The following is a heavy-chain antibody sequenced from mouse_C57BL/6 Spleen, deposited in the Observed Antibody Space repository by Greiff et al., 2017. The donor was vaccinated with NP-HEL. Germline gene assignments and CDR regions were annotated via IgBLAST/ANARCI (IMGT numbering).Heavy chain of an antibody. V-gene: IGHV1-62-2*01. J-gene: IGHJ1*03. CDR2: FYPGSGSI. Sequence: QVQLQQSGAELVKPGASVKLSCKASGYTFTEYTIHWVKQRSGQGLEWIGWFYPGSGSIKYNEKFKDKATLTADKSSSTVYMELSRLTSEDSAVYFCARHEEAYDSNYDWYFDVWGTGTTVTVSS. CDR3: ARHEEAYDSNYDWYFDV. CDR1: GYTFTEYT. D-gene: IGHD2-5*01.